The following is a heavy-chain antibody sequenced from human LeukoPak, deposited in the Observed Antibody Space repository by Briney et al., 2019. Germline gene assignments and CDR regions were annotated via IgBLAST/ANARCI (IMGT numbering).Heavy chain of an antibody. V-gene: IGHV3-53*01. Sequence: PGGSLRLSCAASGFTFSNAWMSWVRQAPGKGLEWVSLIYSGGSTYYADSVKGRFTISRDNSKNTLYLQMHSLRAEDTAVYFCARVRWFGDLSQKSYYFDYWGQGAQVTVSS. CDR1: GFTFSNAW. CDR3: ARVRWFGDLSQKSYYFDY. CDR2: IYSGGST. D-gene: IGHD3-10*01. J-gene: IGHJ4*02.